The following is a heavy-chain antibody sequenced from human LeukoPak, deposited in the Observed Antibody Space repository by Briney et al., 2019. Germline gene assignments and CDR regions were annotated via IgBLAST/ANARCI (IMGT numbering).Heavy chain of an antibody. CDR1: GFTFSSYA. CDR3: ARSGDGYKPYYFDY. D-gene: IGHD5-24*01. V-gene: IGHV3-23*01. CDR2: ISGSYGTT. J-gene: IGHJ4*02. Sequence: PGGSLRLSCAASGFTFSSYAMSWVRQAPGQGLEWVSVISGSYGTTYYADSVKGRFTISRDNSKNTLYVQMNSLRAEDTAVYYCARSGDGYKPYYFDYWGQGTLVTVSS.